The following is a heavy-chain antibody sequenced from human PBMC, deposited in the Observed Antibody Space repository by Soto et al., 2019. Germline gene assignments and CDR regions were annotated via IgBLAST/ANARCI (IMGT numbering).Heavy chain of an antibody. CDR2: INHSGST. Sequence: SETLSLTCAVYGGSFSGYYWSWIRPPPGKGLEWIGEINHSGSTNYNPSLKSRVTISVDTSKNQFSLKLSSVTAADTAVYYCARRGHYYYYMDVWGKGTTVTVSS. CDR1: GGSFSGYY. CDR3: ARRGHYYYYMDV. J-gene: IGHJ6*03. V-gene: IGHV4-34*01.